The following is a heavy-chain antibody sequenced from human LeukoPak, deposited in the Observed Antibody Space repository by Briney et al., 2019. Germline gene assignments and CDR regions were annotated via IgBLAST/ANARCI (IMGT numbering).Heavy chain of an antibody. CDR3: ARDSYDSSGYYGYYYYGMDV. CDR2: IKQDGSEK. J-gene: IGHJ6*02. D-gene: IGHD3-22*01. CDR1: GFTFGSYW. Sequence: GGSLRLSCAASGFTFGSYWMSWVRQAPGKGLEWVANIKQDGSEKYYVDSVKGRFTISRDNAKNSLYLQMNSLRAEDTAVYYCARDSYDSSGYYGYYYYGMDVWGQGTTVTVSS. V-gene: IGHV3-7*04.